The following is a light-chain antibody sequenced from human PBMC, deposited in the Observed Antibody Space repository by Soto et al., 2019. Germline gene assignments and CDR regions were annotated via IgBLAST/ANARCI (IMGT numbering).Light chain of an antibody. CDR1: NSDVGGYDY. V-gene: IGLV2-14*01. CDR2: EVS. Sequence: SVLSLPSSVSGSPAQSSTISCTGTNSDVGGYDYVSWYQQYPGKAPKVIIYEVSNRPSGISNRFSGYQSGNMASLTISGLQAVDEADYYCSSYTGTATRVFGTGTTVT. CDR3: SSYTGTATRV. J-gene: IGLJ1*01.